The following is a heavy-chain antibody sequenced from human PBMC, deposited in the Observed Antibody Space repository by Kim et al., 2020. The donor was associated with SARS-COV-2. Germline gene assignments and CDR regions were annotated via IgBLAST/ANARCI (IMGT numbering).Heavy chain of an antibody. CDR3: ARDGRSVDYYFHY. CDR1: GYTFTSYC. CDR2: IDVANTNT. Sequence: ASVKVSCKASGYTFTSYCLHWVRQAPGQSLEWMGWIDVANTNTHYSENSQGRVTISRDTSATTVYIELSSLRSEDTAVYYCARDGRSVDYYFHYWGQGTLVTVSS. V-gene: IGHV1-3*01. J-gene: IGHJ4*02.